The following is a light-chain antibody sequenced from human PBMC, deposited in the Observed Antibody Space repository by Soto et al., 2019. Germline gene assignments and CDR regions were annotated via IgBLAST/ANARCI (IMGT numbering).Light chain of an antibody. CDR2: AAS. CDR1: QGISSY. Sequence: DIQLTQSPSFLSASVGDRVTITCRASQGISSYLAWYQQKPGKAPNLLIYAASTLQSGVPSSFSGSGSGTEFTLTISSLQPEDFTTYYYQQRNSYPRTFGQGTKVEIK. J-gene: IGKJ1*01. V-gene: IGKV1-9*01. CDR3: QQRNSYPRT.